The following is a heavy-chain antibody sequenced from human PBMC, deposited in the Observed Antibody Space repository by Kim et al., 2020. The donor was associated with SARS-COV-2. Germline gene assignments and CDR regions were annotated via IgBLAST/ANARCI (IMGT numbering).Heavy chain of an antibody. CDR2: ISNSGNSK. CDR1: GFIFISYS. Sequence: GGSLRLSCAASGFIFISYSMTWVRQAPGKGLEWVSSISNSGNSKYYSDSVKGRFTVSRDNAKNSLFLQMSSLTAEDTAVYYCARGPGWFDAWGQGTLVTVSS. V-gene: IGHV3-21*01. J-gene: IGHJ5*02. CDR3: ARGPGWFDA.